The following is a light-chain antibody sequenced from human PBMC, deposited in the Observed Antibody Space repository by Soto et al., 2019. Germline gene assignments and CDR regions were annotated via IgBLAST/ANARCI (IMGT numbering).Light chain of an antibody. V-gene: IGKV1-9*01. CDR3: QQLNDYPTAT. CDR2: AAS. J-gene: IGKJ4*01. CDR1: QGISHY. Sequence: IQLTQSPSSLSASFGDRVTITCGASQGISHYLAWYQQKSGKAPKLLIYAASTLQSGVPSRFSGSGSGTEFTLTISSLQPEDFATYYCQQLNDYPTATFGGGTKVDIK.